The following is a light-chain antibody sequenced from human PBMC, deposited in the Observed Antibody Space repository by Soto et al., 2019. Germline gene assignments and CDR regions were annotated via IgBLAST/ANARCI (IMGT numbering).Light chain of an antibody. CDR3: QQYAYSPLT. CDR1: QSVSSSY. V-gene: IGKV3-20*01. CDR2: GAS. Sequence: EIVLTQSPGTLSLSPGESATLSCRASQSVSSSYLTWYQQKPGQAPRLLIYGASSRATGIPDRFSGSGSGTDFTLTISRLEPEDFAVYYCQQYAYSPLTFGQGTKVEIK. J-gene: IGKJ1*01.